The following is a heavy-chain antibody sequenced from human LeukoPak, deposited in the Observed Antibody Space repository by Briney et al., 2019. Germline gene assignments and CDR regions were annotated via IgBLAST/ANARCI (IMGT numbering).Heavy chain of an antibody. CDR1: GFTFSSYW. D-gene: IGHD3-22*01. J-gene: IGHJ2*01. Sequence: TGGSLRLSCAASGFTFSSYWMSWVRQAPGKGLEWVANIRQNGDEKYYVGSVKGRFTVSRDNAKNSLELQMNSLRAEDTAIYYCARGNYYDSTGYYNGPSNWYFDLWGRGTLVTVSS. CDR3: ARGNYYDSTGYYNGPSNWYFDL. CDR2: IRQNGDEK. V-gene: IGHV3-7*01.